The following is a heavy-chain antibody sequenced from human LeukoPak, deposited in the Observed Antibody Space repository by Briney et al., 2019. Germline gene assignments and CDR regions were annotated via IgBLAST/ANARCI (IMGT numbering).Heavy chain of an antibody. V-gene: IGHV4-34*01. CDR2: INDSGRT. J-gene: IGHJ6*03. D-gene: IGHD1-7*01. CDR3: ARRWNYGRNYYIDV. CDR1: GGSFSNYY. Sequence: SETLSLTCGVYGGSFSNYYWSWIRQPPGKGLEWIGEINDSGRTNYNPSLMSRVTVSVDTSKKQFSLRLTSVTATDTAVYYCARRWNYGRNYYIDVWGKGATLSVSS.